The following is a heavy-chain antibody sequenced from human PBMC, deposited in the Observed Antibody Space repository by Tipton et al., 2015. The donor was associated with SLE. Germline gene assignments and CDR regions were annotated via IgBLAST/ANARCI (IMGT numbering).Heavy chain of an antibody. CDR2: IDSSGNT. CDR3: ARLIGHSTFEFWFDP. V-gene: IGHV4-61*09. Sequence: TLSLTCSVSGASMNSGSYSWHWIRQPAGKALQWLGHIDSSGNTYYNPSLTSRVTISVDPSKNQFSLTLKSVTAADTAVYYCARLIGHSTFEFWFDPWGQGTRVTVSS. D-gene: IGHD5-18*01. CDR1: GASMNSGSYS. J-gene: IGHJ5*02.